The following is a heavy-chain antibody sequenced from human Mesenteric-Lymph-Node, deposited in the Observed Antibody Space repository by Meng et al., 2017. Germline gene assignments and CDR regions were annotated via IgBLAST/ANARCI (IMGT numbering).Heavy chain of an antibody. CDR2: ISGSGGNT. Sequence: GGSLRLSCAASGFTFSSYAMSWVRQAPGKGLEGVSAISGSGGNTYYADSVKGRFTISRDNSKNTLYLQMNSLRAEDTAVYYCAKDLATFIGVVTAYAWGQGTLVVASS. CDR1: GFTFSSYA. D-gene: IGHD2-21*02. CDR3: AKDLATFIGVVTAYA. J-gene: IGHJ5*02. V-gene: IGHV3-23*01.